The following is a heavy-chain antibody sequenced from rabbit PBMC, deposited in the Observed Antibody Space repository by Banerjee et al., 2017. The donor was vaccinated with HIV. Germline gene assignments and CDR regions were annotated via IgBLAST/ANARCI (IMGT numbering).Heavy chain of an antibody. J-gene: IGHJ6*01. CDR1: GFSFSSSYY. V-gene: IGHV1S40*01. Sequence: QSLEASGGDLVKPGASLTLTCTASGFSFSSSYYMCWVRQAPGKGLEWIACIYAGSSGSTAYASWAKGRFTISKTSSTTVTLQMTSLTAADTATYFCARDSGSSFSSYGMDLWGPGTLVTVS. D-gene: IGHD8-1*01. CDR3: ARDSGSSFSSYGMDL. CDR2: IYAGSSGST.